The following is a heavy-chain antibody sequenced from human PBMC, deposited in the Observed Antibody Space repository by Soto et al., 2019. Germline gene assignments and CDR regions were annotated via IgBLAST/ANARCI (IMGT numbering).Heavy chain of an antibody. V-gene: IGHV1-3*01. Sequence: ASVKVSCKASGYTFTSYAMHWVRQAPGQRLEWMGWINAGNGNTKYSQKFQGRVTITRDTSASTAYMELSSLRSEDTAVYYCARPPYYYYDSSGYPYFDYWGKETLVTVPS. D-gene: IGHD3-22*01. CDR1: GYTFTSYA. J-gene: IGHJ4*02. CDR3: ARPPYYYYDSSGYPYFDY. CDR2: INAGNGNT.